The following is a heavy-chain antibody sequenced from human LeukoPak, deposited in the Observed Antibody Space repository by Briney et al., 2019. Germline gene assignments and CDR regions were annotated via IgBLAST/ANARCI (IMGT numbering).Heavy chain of an antibody. CDR2: FDSEDGET. CDR1: GYTRTELS. V-gene: IGHV1-24*01. CDR3: ATEGGSYSTYVLGY. D-gene: IGHD1-26*01. Sequence: SVKASCKVSGYTRTELSMHWVRQAPGKRLEWMGGFDSEDGETIYAQKFQGRVTMTEDTSTDTAYLELSSVRSEDTAAYYCATEGGSYSTYVLGYWGQGTLVTVSS. J-gene: IGHJ4*02.